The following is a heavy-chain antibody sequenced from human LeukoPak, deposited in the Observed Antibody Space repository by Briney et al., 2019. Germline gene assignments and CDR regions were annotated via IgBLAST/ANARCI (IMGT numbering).Heavy chain of an antibody. Sequence: PSETLSLTCTVSGGSISSYYWSWIRQPPGKGLEWIGYIYYSGSTNYNPSLKSRVTISVDTSKNRFSLKLSSVTAADTAVYYCARVGGYSYGPQYYYYYYYYMDVWGKGTAVTVSS. J-gene: IGHJ6*03. D-gene: IGHD5-18*01. CDR1: GGSISSYY. CDR2: IYYSGST. CDR3: ARVGGYSYGPQYYYYYYYYMDV. V-gene: IGHV4-59*01.